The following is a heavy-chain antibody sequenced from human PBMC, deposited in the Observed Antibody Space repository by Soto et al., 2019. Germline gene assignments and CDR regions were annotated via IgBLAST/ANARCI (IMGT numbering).Heavy chain of an antibody. D-gene: IGHD6-19*01. J-gene: IGHJ4*02. Sequence: QVQLVQSGAEVKKPGASVKVYCKASGYTFTDNGISWVRQAPGQGLEWMGWIHTYNGNTNYAQKVQGRVPMTTDSSTSTAYMELRSLRSDDTAVYYCARDAQYSSRWHPIDYWGQGTLVTVSS. V-gene: IGHV1-18*01. CDR2: IHTYNGNT. CDR1: GYTFTDNG. CDR3: ARDAQYSSRWHPIDY.